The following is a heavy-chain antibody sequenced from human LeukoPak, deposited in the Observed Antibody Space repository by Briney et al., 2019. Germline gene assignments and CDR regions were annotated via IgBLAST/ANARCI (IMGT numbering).Heavy chain of an antibody. D-gene: IGHD6-19*01. J-gene: IGHJ6*03. CDR1: GGTFSSYA. CDR2: IIPIFGTA. Sequence: ASVKVSCKASGGTFSSYAISWVRQAPGQGLEWMGGIIPIFGTANYAQKFQGRVTITTDESTSTAYMELGSLRSEDTAVYYCARGQWLARHYYYMDVWGKGTTVTVSS. V-gene: IGHV1-69*05. CDR3: ARGQWLARHYYYMDV.